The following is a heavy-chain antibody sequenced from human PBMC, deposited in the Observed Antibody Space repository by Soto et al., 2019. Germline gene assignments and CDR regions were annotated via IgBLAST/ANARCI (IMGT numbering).Heavy chain of an antibody. D-gene: IGHD3-10*01. J-gene: IGHJ6*02. V-gene: IGHV1-18*01. CDR3: ARGSLLCFGELGMDV. CDR2: ISAYNGNT. CDR1: GYTFTSYG. Sequence: QVQLVQSGAEVKKPGASVKVSCKASGYTFTSYGISWVRQAPGQGLEWMGWISAYNGNTNYAQKLQGRVTMLTDTSTRTADMELRSLRSDDTAVYYWARGSLLCFGELGMDVWGQGTTVTVSS.